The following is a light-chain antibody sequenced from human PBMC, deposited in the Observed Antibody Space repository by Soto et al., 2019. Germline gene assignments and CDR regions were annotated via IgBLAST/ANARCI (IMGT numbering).Light chain of an antibody. CDR1: QSISTF. CDR2: AAS. CDR3: QQIHSTSSYT. V-gene: IGKV1-39*01. J-gene: IGKJ2*01. Sequence: DIQMTQSPSSLSASVGDRVTITCRASQSISTFLNWYQQKPGNAPKSLIYAASNLQSGVPSRFSGSGSGTDFTLTISSLQPEDFATYYCQQIHSTSSYTFGQGSRVDVK.